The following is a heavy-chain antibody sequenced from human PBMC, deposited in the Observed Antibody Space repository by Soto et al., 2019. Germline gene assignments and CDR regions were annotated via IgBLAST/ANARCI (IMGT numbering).Heavy chain of an antibody. CDR3: AREGVPFDHNYYMDV. CDR1: GFNVSNNY. Sequence: EVQLVESRGGLVQPGGALRLPCAAAGFNVSNNYMSWVRQAPGKGLEWVSVIYPSGNSYFADSVKGRFTLSRHTSKNTLYLTMNSLRAEDTAVYYCAREGVPFDHNYYMDVLGTGTAVTVSS. CDR2: IYPSGNS. V-gene: IGHV3-53*04. J-gene: IGHJ6*03. D-gene: IGHD3-9*01.